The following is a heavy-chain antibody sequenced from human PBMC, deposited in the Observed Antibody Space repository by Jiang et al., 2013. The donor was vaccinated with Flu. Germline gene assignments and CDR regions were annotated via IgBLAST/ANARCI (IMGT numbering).Heavy chain of an antibody. V-gene: IGHV4-59*08. CDR3: ARHALGYYDFWSGYYTFSYYGMDV. Sequence: LLKPSETLSLTCTVSGGSISSYYWSWIRQPPGKGLEWIGYIYYSGSTNYNPSLKSRVTISVDTSKNQFSLKLSSVTAADTAVYYCARHALGYYDFWSGYYTFSYYGMDVWGQGTTVTVSS. CDR1: GGSISSYY. J-gene: IGHJ6*02. CDR2: IYYSGST. D-gene: IGHD3-3*01.